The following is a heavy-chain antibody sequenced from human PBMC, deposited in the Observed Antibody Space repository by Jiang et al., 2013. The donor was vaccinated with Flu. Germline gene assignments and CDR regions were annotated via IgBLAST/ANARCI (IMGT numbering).Heavy chain of an antibody. Sequence: GPGLVKPSETLSLTCTVSGGSISSFYWSWIRQPPGKGLEWIGYISYSGSTNYNPSLKSRVTISVDTSKHQVSLKLSSVTAADTAVYYCARHRDERSYLSWFDPWGQG. V-gene: IGHV4-59*01. J-gene: IGHJ5*02. CDR1: GGSISSFY. D-gene: IGHD3-10*01. CDR2: ISYSGST. CDR3: ARHRDERSYLSWFDP.